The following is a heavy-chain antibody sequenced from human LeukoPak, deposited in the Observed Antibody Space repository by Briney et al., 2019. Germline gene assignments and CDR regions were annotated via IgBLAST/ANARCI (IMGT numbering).Heavy chain of an antibody. D-gene: IGHD6-13*01. Sequence: ASVKVSCKASGYTFTGYYMHWVRQAPGQGLEWMGWINPNSGGTNYAQKFQGRVTMTRDTSISTAYMELSRLRSDDTAVYYCARGDSSSWYNLFDYWGQGGLVTVSS. CDR3: ARGDSSSWYNLFDY. CDR1: GYTFTGYY. CDR2: INPNSGGT. V-gene: IGHV1-2*02. J-gene: IGHJ4*02.